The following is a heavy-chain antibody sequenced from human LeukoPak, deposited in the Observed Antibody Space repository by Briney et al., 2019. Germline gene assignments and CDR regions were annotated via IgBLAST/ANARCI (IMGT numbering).Heavy chain of an antibody. CDR2: ISAYNGNT. CDR1: GYTFTSYG. V-gene: IGHV1-18*01. CDR3: ARVGSYYVFAY. D-gene: IGHD1-26*01. Sequence: ASVKVSCKASGYTFTSYGISLVRQAPGQGGEWMGCISAYNGNTNYAQKLQGRVTMTPVTSSSTAYMELRSLRSDDSAVYYCARVGSYYVFAYWGQRTLVTVSS. J-gene: IGHJ4*02.